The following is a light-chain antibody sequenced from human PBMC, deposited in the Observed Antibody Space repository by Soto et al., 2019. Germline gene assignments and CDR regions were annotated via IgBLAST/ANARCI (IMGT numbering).Light chain of an antibody. Sequence: DIQLTQSPSFLSASVGDRVTITCRASQGISSFLAWYQQKPGKAPNLLISGASTLRTGVPSRFSGGGSGTEFTLTISSLPPEDFATYYCQHLNTYPLTFGGGTKVEI. CDR1: QGISSF. CDR3: QHLNTYPLT. V-gene: IGKV1-9*01. J-gene: IGKJ4*01. CDR2: GAS.